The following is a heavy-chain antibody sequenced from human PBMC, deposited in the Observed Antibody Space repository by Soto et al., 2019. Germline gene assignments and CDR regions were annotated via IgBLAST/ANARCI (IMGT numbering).Heavy chain of an antibody. V-gene: IGHV1-69*01. J-gene: IGHJ4*02. CDR1: GGAFSTFG. CDR2: IIPTFDST. CDR3: ATWRGVVTTPDFVGPLEY. Sequence: QVQLEQSGPEVKKPGSSLKVSCKASGGAFSTFGINWGRQAPGQGLEWMGGIIPTFDSTNYAQKFQGRITITADESTSTAYMELSSLRSEDTAIYYCATWRGVVTTPDFVGPLEYWGQGTLVTVSS. D-gene: IGHD1-1*01.